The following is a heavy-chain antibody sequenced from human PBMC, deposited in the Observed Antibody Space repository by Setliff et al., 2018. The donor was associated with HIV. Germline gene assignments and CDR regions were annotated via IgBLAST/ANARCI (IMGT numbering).Heavy chain of an antibody. Sequence: GASVKVSCKASGYTFTSYGISWVRQAPGKGLEWMANFDPEDGETFYAQKFQGRLTMTEDTSTDTAYMELSSLRSDDTAMYYCATDPGYSSTWYSESFQHWGQGTVVTVS. D-gene: IGHD6-13*01. CDR2: FDPEDGET. CDR1: GYTFTSYG. J-gene: IGHJ1*01. CDR3: ATDPGYSSTWYSESFQH. V-gene: IGHV1-24*01.